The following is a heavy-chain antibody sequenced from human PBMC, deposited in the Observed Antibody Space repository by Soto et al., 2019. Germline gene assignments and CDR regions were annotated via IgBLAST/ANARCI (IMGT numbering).Heavy chain of an antibody. CDR2: IYHSGST. CDR1: GYSISSGYY. J-gene: IGHJ4*02. CDR3: ARETHIVVVTATHYFDY. D-gene: IGHD2-21*02. V-gene: IGHV4-38-2*02. Sequence: SETLSLTCTVSGYSISSGYYWGWIRQPPGKGLEWIGSIYHSGSTYYNPSLKSRVTISVDTSKNQFSLKLSSVTAADTAVYYCARETHIVVVTATHYFDYWDQGTLVTVSS.